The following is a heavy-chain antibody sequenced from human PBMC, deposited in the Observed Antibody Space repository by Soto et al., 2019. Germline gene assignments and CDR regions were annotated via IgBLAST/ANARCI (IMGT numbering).Heavy chain of an antibody. CDR2: ISYDGSNK. CDR1: GFTFSSYA. CDR3: ARAFPDSYGYYYYGMDV. Sequence: QVQLVESGGGEVQPGRSLRLSCAASGFTFSSYAMHWVRQDPGKGLEWVAVISYDGSNKYYADSVKGRFTISRDDSKNTLYLQMNSLRAEDTAVYYCARAFPDSYGYYYYGMDVWGQGTTVTVSS. J-gene: IGHJ6*02. V-gene: IGHV3-30-3*01. D-gene: IGHD5-18*01.